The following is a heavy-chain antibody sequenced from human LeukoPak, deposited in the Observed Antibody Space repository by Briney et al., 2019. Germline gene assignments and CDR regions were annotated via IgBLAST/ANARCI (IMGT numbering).Heavy chain of an antibody. V-gene: IGHV3-7*03. CDR1: GFTFSSSW. D-gene: IGHD3-9*01. CDR2: INQDGSEK. CDR3: ARVVADYDILFDY. J-gene: IGHJ4*02. Sequence: PGGSLRLSCAASGFTFSSSWMTWVRQAPGKGLEWVANINQDGSEKYSVDAVKGRFTISSDNDKNSLYLQMNSLRAEDTAVYYCARVVADYDILFDYWGQGSLVTVSS.